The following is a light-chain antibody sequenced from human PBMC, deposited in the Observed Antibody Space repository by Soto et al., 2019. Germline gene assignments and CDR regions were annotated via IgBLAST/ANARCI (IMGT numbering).Light chain of an antibody. V-gene: IGKV1-33*01. CDR1: QDISNY. CDR3: QQYDNLPLT. CDR2: DAS. Sequence: DIQMTQSQSSLSASVGDRVTITCQASQDISNYLNWYQQKPGKAPKLLIYDASNLETGVPSRFSGSGSGTDCTFTISRLQPEDIATYYGQQYDNLPLTFGGGTKVEIK. J-gene: IGKJ4*01.